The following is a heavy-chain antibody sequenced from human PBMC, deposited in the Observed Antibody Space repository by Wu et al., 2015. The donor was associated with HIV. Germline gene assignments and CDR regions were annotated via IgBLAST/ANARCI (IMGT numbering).Heavy chain of an antibody. J-gene: IGHJ3*02. CDR2: ISTYNGNT. CDR3: AREARRGDKIKGGDLDI. D-gene: IGHD4-17*01. Sequence: QVQLVQSGAEVKKPGASVKVSCKASGYTFSVYGITWVRQAPGQGLEWMGWISTYNGNTNLAQRFQDRVTMTTDSSTNTAYLELRRVRSDDTAIYYCAREARRGDKIKGGDLDIWGQGTMVTVSS. V-gene: IGHV1-18*01. CDR1: GYTFSVYG.